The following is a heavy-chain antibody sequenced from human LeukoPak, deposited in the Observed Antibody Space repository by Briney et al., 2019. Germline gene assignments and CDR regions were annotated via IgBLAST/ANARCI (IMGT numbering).Heavy chain of an antibody. J-gene: IGHJ5*02. V-gene: IGHV3-21*01. CDR2: ISSSSSYI. CDR1: GLTFSSYS. D-gene: IGHD6-19*01. CDR3: ARDLYSSGWLNWFDP. Sequence: GGSLRLSCAASGLTFSSYSMNWVRQAPGKGLEWVSSISSSSSYIYYADSVKGRFTISRDNAKNSLYLQMNSLRAEDTAVYYCARDLYSSGWLNWFDPWGQGTLVTVSS.